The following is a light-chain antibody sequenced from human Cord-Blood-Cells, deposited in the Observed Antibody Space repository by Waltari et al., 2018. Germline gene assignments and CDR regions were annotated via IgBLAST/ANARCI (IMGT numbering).Light chain of an antibody. Sequence: QSALTQPASLSGSPGQATTISCTGTSSVVGSYNLVSWYQQHPGKAPKLLIYAGSKRTSGVSNRFSGSKSGNTASLTISGLQAEDEADYYCCSYAGSVFGTGTNVTVL. CDR3: CSYAGSV. V-gene: IGLV2-23*01. J-gene: IGLJ1*01. CDR1: SSVVGSYNL. CDR2: AGS.